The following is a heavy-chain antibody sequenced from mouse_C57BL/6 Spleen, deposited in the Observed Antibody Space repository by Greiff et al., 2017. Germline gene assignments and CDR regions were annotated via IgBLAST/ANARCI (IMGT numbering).Heavy chain of an antibody. J-gene: IGHJ1*03. Sequence: EVQGVESGGGLVQSGRSLRLSCATSGFTFSDFYMEWVRQAPGKGLEWIAASRNKANDYTTEYSASVKGRFIVSRDTSQSILYLQMNALRAEDTAIYYCARDHWDGYFDVWGTGTTVTVSS. CDR1: GFTFSDFY. CDR3: ARDHWDGYFDV. V-gene: IGHV7-1*01. D-gene: IGHD4-1*01. CDR2: SRNKANDYTT.